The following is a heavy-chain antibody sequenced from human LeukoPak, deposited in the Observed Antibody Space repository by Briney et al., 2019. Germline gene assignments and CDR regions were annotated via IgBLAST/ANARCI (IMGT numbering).Heavy chain of an antibody. J-gene: IGHJ4*02. D-gene: IGHD3-3*01. CDR1: GGSISSSSYY. CDR2: IYYSGST. V-gene: IGHV4-39*07. CDR3: ARDHYDFWSGYYTPLGY. Sequence: SETLSLTCTVSGGSISSSSYYWGWIRQPPGKGLEWIGSIYYSGSTYYNPSLKSRVTISVDTSKNQFSLKLSSVTAADTAVYYCARDHYDFWSGYYTPLGYWGQGTLVTVSS.